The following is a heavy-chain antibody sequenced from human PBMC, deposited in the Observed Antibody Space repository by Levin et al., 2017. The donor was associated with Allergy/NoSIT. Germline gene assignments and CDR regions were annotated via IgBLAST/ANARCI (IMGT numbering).Heavy chain of an antibody. CDR3: ARGLAYEISTVVSPFDI. J-gene: IGHJ3*02. V-gene: IGHV1-8*01. Sequence: ASVKVSCKSSGYTFTNFDINWVRQSTAQGLEWMGWMDTRRDNKGYAHKFQGRVTMTTDTSISTVYMELSDLSSDDTAVYYCARGLAYEISTVVSPFDIWGQGTMVTVSS. CDR1: GYTFTNFD. D-gene: IGHD3-9*01. CDR2: MDTRRDNK.